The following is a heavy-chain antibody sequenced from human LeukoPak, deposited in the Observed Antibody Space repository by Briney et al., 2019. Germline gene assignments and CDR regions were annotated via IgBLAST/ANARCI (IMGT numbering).Heavy chain of an antibody. Sequence: SETLSLTCAVYGGSFSGYYWSWIRQHPVKGLEWIGYIYYSGSTYYNPSLKSRVTISVDTSKNQFSLKLSSVTAADTAVYYCARDLYGSGIWGQGTLVTVSS. D-gene: IGHD3-10*01. CDR1: GGSFSGYY. CDR3: ARDLYGSGI. CDR2: IYYSGST. V-gene: IGHV4-31*11. J-gene: IGHJ4*02.